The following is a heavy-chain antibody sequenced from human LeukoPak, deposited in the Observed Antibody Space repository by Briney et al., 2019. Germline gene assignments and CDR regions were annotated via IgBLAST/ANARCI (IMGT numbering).Heavy chain of an antibody. Sequence: GGSLRLSCAASGFTLSSYSMNWVRQAPGKGLEWVSSISSSSSYIYYADSVKGRFAISRDNAKNSLDLQVNSLRAEDTAVYYCARVMGGPYCSGGSCYRHFDYWGQGTLVTVSS. CDR2: ISSSSSYI. CDR1: GFTLSSYS. V-gene: IGHV3-21*01. CDR3: ARVMGGPYCSGGSCYRHFDY. J-gene: IGHJ4*02. D-gene: IGHD2-15*01.